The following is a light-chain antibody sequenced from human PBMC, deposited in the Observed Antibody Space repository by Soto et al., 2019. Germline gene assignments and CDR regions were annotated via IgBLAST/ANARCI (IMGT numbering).Light chain of an antibody. CDR3: QQSFSPLLS. V-gene: IGKV1-39*01. Sequence: DIQLTQSPSSLSASVGDRVTITCRASQTISTYLTWFQQKPGNAPKVLIYDASTLQSGVPSRFSGSGSGAEFTLTITGLQPDDFAPYYCQQSFSPLLSFGGGTKVEIK. CDR2: DAS. CDR1: QTISTY. J-gene: IGKJ4*01.